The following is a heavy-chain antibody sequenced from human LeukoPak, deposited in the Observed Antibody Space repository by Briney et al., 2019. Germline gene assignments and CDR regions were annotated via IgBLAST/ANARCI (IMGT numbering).Heavy chain of an antibody. CDR1: GYTFTTYS. V-gene: IGHV1-18*01. CDR3: ARDRELRLFDY. D-gene: IGHD1-26*01. J-gene: IGHJ4*02. CDR2: ISTYNGNT. Sequence: ASVKVSCKASGYTFTTYSISRVRQAPGQGLEWMGWISTYNGNTKYPQKLQDRVIMTTDTSTSTAYMELRSLTSDDTAVYYCARDRELRLFDYWGQGTLVTASS.